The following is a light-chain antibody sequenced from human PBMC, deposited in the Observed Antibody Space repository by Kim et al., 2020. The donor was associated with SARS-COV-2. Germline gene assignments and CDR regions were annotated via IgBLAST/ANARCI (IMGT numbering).Light chain of an antibody. CDR3: NSRHSSGDGLV. Sequence: SSELTQDPAVSVALGQTVRITCQGDNLRTSYASWYQQKPGQAPLLVVYAENNRPSGIPDRFSGSRSGNTASLTITGTQAEDECDYYCNSRHSSGDGLVFGGGTQLTVL. J-gene: IGLJ2*01. V-gene: IGLV3-19*01. CDR2: AEN. CDR1: NLRTSY.